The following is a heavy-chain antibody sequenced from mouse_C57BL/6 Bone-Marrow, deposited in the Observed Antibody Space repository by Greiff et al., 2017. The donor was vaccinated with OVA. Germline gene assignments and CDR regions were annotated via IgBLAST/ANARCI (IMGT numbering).Heavy chain of an antibody. Sequence: QVQLQQPGAELVRPGSSVKLSCKASGYTFTSYWMDWVKQRPGQGLEWIGNIYPSDSETHYNQKFKDKATLTVDKSSSTAYMQLSSLTSEDSAVYYCAREGNWEGPFADWGQGTLVTVSA. J-gene: IGHJ3*01. D-gene: IGHD4-1*01. V-gene: IGHV1-61*01. CDR1: GYTFTSYW. CDR2: IYPSDSET. CDR3: AREGNWEGPFAD.